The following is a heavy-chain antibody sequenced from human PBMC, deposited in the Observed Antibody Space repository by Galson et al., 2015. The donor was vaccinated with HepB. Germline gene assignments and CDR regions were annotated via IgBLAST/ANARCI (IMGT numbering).Heavy chain of an antibody. CDR2: ISWNSGSI. D-gene: IGHD2-15*01. CDR1: GFTFDDYA. Sequence: LRLSCAASGFTFDDYAIHWVRQAPGKGLEWVSGISWNSGSIGYADSVKGRFTISRDNAKNSLYLQMNSLRAEDTAMYYCAKDIGSSWYGTEYFLHWGQGTLVTVSS. J-gene: IGHJ1*01. V-gene: IGHV3-9*01. CDR3: AKDIGSSWYGTEYFLH.